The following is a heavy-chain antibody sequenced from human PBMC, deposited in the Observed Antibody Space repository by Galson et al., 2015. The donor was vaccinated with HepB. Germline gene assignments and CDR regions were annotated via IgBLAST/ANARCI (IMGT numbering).Heavy chain of an antibody. D-gene: IGHD2-8*01. Sequence: SVKVSCKASGYSFSNYGLSWIRQAPGPGLEWLGWFSGYDGSTNYAQKFQGRVTMTADASTGTVYLQMSSLTAEDTAVYFCATTKFGNGAYWTFEIWGQGTLVTVSS. CDR3: ATTKFGNGAYWTFEI. CDR2: FSGYDGST. CDR1: GYSFSNYG. V-gene: IGHV1-18*01. J-gene: IGHJ3*02.